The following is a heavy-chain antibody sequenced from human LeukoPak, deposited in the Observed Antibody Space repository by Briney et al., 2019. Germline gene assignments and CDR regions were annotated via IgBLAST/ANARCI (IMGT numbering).Heavy chain of an antibody. CDR2: IYYSGST. CDR1: GGSISSYY. D-gene: IGHD2-15*01. Sequence: PSETLSLTCTVSGGSISSYYWSWIRQPPGKGLEWIGYIYYSGSTNYNPSLKSRVTISVDTSKNQFSLKLSSVTAADTAVYYCARSVEGYCRGGSCYGRAWFDPWGQGTLVTVSS. CDR3: ARSVEGYCRGGSCYGRAWFDP. V-gene: IGHV4-59*01. J-gene: IGHJ5*02.